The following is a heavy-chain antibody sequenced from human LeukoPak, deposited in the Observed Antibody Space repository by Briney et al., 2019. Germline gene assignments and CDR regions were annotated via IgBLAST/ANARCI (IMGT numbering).Heavy chain of an antibody. J-gene: IGHJ4*02. D-gene: IGHD3-10*01. CDR2: ISSSSSYT. Sequence: GGSLRLSCAASGFTFSDYYMSWIRQAPGKGLEWVSYISSSSSYTNYADSVKGRFTISRDNAKNSLYLQMSSLRAEDTAVYYCARVRYGSGSYPLYYFDYWGQGTLVTVSS. CDR3: ARVRYGSGSYPLYYFDY. CDR1: GFTFSDYY. V-gene: IGHV3-11*06.